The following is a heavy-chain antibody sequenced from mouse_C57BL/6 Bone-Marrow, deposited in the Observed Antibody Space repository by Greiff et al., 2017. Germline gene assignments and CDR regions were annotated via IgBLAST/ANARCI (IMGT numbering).Heavy chain of an antibody. CDR1: GYTFTSYW. CDR2: IYPGSGST. Sequence: VQLQQPGAELVKPGASVKMSCKASGYTFTSYWITWVKQRPGQGLEWIGDIYPGSGSTNYNEKFKSKATLTVDTSSSTAYMQLSSLTSEDSAVYYCARSGMVTHYYAMDYWGQGTSVTVSS. CDR3: ARSGMVTHYYAMDY. D-gene: IGHD2-2*01. V-gene: IGHV1-55*01. J-gene: IGHJ4*01.